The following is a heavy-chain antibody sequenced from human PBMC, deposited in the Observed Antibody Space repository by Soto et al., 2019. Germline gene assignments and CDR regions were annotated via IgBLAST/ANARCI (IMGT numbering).Heavy chain of an antibody. J-gene: IGHJ4*02. Sequence: ASVKVSCKASGYTFTSYAMHWVRQAPGQRLEWMGWINAGNGNTKYSQKFQGRVTITRDTSASTAYMELSSLRAEDTAVYYCAKVGIVVIRYGPHDYWGQGTLVTVSS. V-gene: IGHV1-3*01. CDR2: INAGNGNT. CDR3: AKVGIVVIRYGPHDY. D-gene: IGHD3-22*01. CDR1: GYTFTSYA.